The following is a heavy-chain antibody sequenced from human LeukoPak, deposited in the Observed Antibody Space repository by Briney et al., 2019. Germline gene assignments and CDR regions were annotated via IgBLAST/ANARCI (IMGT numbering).Heavy chain of an antibody. V-gene: IGHV4-39*07. CDR2: IYYTGST. CDR3: ARVDSYYYMDV. Sequence: SETLSPTCTVSGGSISTNNYFWGWIRQPPGKGLEWIGSIYYTGSTYYNPSLKSRVIISVDTSKPQFSLKVSSVTAADTAVYYCARVDSYYYMDVWGKGTTVTVSS. D-gene: IGHD2-15*01. CDR1: GGSISTNNYF. J-gene: IGHJ6*03.